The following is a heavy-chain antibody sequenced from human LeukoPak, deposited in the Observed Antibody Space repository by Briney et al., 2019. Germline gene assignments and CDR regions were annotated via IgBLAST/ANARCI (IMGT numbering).Heavy chain of an antibody. CDR3: AKVHPSGAFDI. Sequence: SLRLSSAASGFTFDDYAMHWVRPAPGKGLGWVSGFSRNSGSIRYADSVKGRFTISGDNAKNSLYLQMNSLRAEHMALYYCAKVHPSGAFDIWGQGTMVTVSS. J-gene: IGHJ3*02. CDR1: GFTFDDYA. CDR2: FSRNSGSI. V-gene: IGHV3-9*03. D-gene: IGHD6-6*01.